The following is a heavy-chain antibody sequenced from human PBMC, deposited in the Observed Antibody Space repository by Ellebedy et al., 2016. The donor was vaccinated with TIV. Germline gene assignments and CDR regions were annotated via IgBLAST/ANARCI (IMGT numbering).Heavy chain of an antibody. J-gene: IGHJ4*02. CDR3: AKERGRIGVPLFDS. V-gene: IGHV3-53*01. CDR2: IYSGGST. Sequence: GESLKISCAASGFTVSSNYMSWVRQAPGKGLEWVSVIYSGGSTYYADSVKGRFTISRDNSKNTLYLQMNYLRAEDTAIYYCAKERGRIGVPLFDSWGQGTLVTVSS. D-gene: IGHD2/OR15-2a*01. CDR1: GFTVSSNY.